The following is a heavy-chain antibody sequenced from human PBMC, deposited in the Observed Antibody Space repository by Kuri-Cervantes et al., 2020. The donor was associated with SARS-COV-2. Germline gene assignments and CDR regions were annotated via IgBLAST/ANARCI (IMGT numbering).Heavy chain of an antibody. J-gene: IGHJ4*02. CDR1: GYTFTGYY. CDR2: INPNSGGT. D-gene: IGHD2-21*01. Sequence: ASVKVSCKASGYTFTGYYMHWVRQAPGQGLEWMGRINPNSGGTNYAQKFQGRVTTTRDTSISTAYMELSRLRSDDTAVYYCASQLGGGASEYYFDYRGQGTLVTVSS. V-gene: IGHV1-2*06. CDR3: ASQLGGGASEYYFDY.